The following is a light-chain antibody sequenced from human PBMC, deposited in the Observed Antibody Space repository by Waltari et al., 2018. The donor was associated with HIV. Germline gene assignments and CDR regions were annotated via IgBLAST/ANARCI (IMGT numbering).Light chain of an antibody. CDR2: RNN. V-gene: IGLV1-47*01. CDR1: NSNIGTNS. CDR3: ATWDDSLIWV. Sequence: VLTQPPSASGTPGHGVTISCSGSNSNIGTNSVYWYQHLPGMAPKLLIYRNNRRPSGIPDRFAGSRSGTSASLAISGLRSEDEADYYCATWDDSLIWVFGGGTKLTVL. J-gene: IGLJ3*02.